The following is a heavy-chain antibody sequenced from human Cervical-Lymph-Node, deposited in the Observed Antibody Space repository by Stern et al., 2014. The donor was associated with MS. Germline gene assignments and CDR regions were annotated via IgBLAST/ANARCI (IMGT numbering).Heavy chain of an antibody. D-gene: IGHD2-2*01. CDR1: GGSIRSYY. J-gene: IGHJ4*02. CDR3: ARRTSPFDY. CDR2: VHYSGRT. V-gene: IGHV4-39*01. Sequence: QVQLQESGPGLVKPSETLSLNCTVSGGSIRSYYWGWIRQPAGKGLEWIGSVHYSGRTDYNPSLKSRATISVDTSKNQFSLGLSSGTAADTAVYYCARRTSPFDYWGQGSLVTVSS.